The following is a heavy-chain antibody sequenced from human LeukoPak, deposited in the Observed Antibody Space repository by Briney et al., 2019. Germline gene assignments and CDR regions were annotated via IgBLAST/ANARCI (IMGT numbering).Heavy chain of an antibody. CDR2: IVGSGGNM. V-gene: IGHV3-23*01. D-gene: IGHD2-2*01. J-gene: IGHJ4*02. Sequence: GGSLRLSCAASGFSFSSYAMSWVRQVPGKGLEWVSAIVGSGGNMYYADSVKGRFTISSDNFKSTLYLQMNGLRAEDTAFYYCAKGLTWDSTSCSDWGQGTLVTVSS. CDR1: GFSFSSYA. CDR3: AKGLTWDSTSCSD.